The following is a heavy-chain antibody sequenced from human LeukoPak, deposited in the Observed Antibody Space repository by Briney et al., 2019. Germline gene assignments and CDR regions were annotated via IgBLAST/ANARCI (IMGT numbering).Heavy chain of an antibody. CDR3: ARDYNRNDFYGDYRYFHH. D-gene: IGHD4-17*01. J-gene: IGHJ1*01. CDR1: GYSISSGYY. Sequence: PSETLSLTCTVSGYSISSGYYWAWIRQPPGKGLAWIGSIYHSGTTYYHPSLKSRLTISVDTSKNQFSLRLSSVTAADTAVYYCARDYNRNDFYGDYRYFHHWGRGILVTVSS. CDR2: IYHSGTT. V-gene: IGHV4-38-2*02.